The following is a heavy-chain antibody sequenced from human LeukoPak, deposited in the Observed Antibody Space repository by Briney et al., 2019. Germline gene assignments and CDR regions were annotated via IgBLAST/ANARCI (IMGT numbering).Heavy chain of an antibody. CDR3: VLDLFSSFAFDI. Sequence: GGSLRLSCAASGFTLSNYWMHWVRQAPGKGLVWVSRINSDGSSTYYADSVKGRFTTSRDNAKNALHLQMNSLTAEDTAVYYCVLDLFSSFAFDIWGQGTMVTVSS. CDR1: GFTLSNYW. V-gene: IGHV3-74*01. J-gene: IGHJ3*02. D-gene: IGHD3/OR15-3a*01. CDR2: INSDGSST.